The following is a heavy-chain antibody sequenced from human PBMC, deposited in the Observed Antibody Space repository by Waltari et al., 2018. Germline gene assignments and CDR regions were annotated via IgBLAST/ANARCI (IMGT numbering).Heavy chain of an antibody. J-gene: IGHJ3*02. Sequence: QITLKESGPSLVKPTQTLTLTCTFPALARGLGLGWIRQPPGKALEWLAVVYWNDDKRYNPSLKSRLTITKDTSKNQVVLTLTNVDPVDTGTYFCAHTTEGATRNDPFDIWGQGTMVTVSS. CDR1: ALARGLG. CDR3: AHTTEGATRNDPFDI. CDR2: VYWNDDK. D-gene: IGHD1-26*01. V-gene: IGHV2-5*01.